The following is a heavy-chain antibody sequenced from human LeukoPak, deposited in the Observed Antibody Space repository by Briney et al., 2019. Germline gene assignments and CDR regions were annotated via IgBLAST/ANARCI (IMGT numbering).Heavy chain of an antibody. CDR3: AKGINYDNDY. CDR2: ISGSGGST. V-gene: IGHV3-23*01. CDR1: GFTFSSYA. Sequence: GGSLRLSCAASGFTFSSYAMSWVRQAPGKGLEWVSAISGSGGSTYYAVSVKGRFTISRDNSRNTLYLQMNSLRDEDTAVYYCAKGINYDNDYWGQGTLVTVSS. J-gene: IGHJ4*02. D-gene: IGHD3-22*01.